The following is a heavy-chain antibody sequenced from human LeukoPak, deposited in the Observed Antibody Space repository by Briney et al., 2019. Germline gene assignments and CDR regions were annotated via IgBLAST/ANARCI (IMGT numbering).Heavy chain of an antibody. CDR1: GFTFSDYY. J-gene: IGHJ3*02. Sequence: PGGSLRLSCAASGFTFSDYYMSWIRQAPGRGLEWVSYISSSGSTIYYADSVKGRFTISRDNAKNSLYLQMNSLRAEDTAVYYCARDEGYYYDSSGYPDTFDIWGQGTMVTVSS. CDR2: ISSSGSTI. D-gene: IGHD3-22*01. V-gene: IGHV3-11*01. CDR3: ARDEGYYYDSSGYPDTFDI.